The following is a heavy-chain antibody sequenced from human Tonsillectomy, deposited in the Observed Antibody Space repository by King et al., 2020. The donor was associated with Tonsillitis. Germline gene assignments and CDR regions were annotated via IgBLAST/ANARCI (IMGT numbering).Heavy chain of an antibody. D-gene: IGHD2-15*01. J-gene: IGHJ5*02. CDR2: IYSSDKT. CDR1: GGSISGGGHY. Sequence: QLQESGPGLVKPSQTLSLTCTVSGGSISGGGHYWSWNRQHPGKGLEWIWYIYSSDKTYYNPSLKSRLTISLATSKNQFSLELSSVTAADTAVYYCGRYEGGVFDPWGQGTLVTVSS. V-gene: IGHV4-31*03. CDR3: GRYEGGVFDP.